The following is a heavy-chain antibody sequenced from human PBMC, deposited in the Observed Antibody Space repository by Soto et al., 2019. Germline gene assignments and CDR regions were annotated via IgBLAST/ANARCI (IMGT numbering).Heavy chain of an antibody. V-gene: IGHV1-18*01. Sequence: QLVQSGAEVKKPGSSVKVSCKASGYTFISYGIGWVRQAPGQGLEWMGWITTHNDNTNYAQQFQGRVTFTTDISTSTAYMELRDLTSDDTAVYYCARVYSSGWKGLGYWGQGTLVTVSS. D-gene: IGHD6-19*01. CDR1: GYTFISYG. CDR2: ITTHNDNT. J-gene: IGHJ4*02. CDR3: ARVYSSGWKGLGY.